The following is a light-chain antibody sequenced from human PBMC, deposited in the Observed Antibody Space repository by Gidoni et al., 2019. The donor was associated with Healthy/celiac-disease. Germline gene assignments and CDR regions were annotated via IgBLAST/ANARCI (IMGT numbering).Light chain of an antibody. J-gene: IGKJ1*01. Sequence: DIKMTQSPSSLSASVGDRVTITCRASQRISSYLNWYQQKPGKAPKLLIYAASSWHSGVPSRFSGSGSGTEFTLTISSLQPEDFAIYYCQQNDSTPRTCGQGTKVEIK. CDR1: QRISSY. CDR3: QQNDSTPRT. V-gene: IGKV1-39*01. CDR2: AAS.